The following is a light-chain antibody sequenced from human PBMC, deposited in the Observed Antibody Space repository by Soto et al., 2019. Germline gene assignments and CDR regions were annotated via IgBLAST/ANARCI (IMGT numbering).Light chain of an antibody. CDR1: SSDVGGYDY. V-gene: IGLV2-14*01. J-gene: IGLJ1*01. Sequence: QSALTQPASVSGSPGQSITISCTGTSSDVGGYDYVSWYQQHPGKAPKLMIYEVTNRPSGASDRFSGSKSGNTASLSISRLQGEDEADHFRSSYATSSTLVFGTGTKVTV. CDR3: SSYATSSTLV. CDR2: EVT.